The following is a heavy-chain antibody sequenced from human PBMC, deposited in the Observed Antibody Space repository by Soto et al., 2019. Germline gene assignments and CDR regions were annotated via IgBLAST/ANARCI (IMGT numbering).Heavy chain of an antibody. Sequence: EVQLVESGGGLVKPGGSLRVSCAASGFSFTSYTMNWVRQAPGKGLEWVASISAGGRSIYYTDSLKGRSTVSRDNAKSSLYLQMNSLRAKDTAVYYCARSTPGNPFDIWGQGTMVTVSS. CDR1: GFSFTSYT. D-gene: IGHD3-10*01. J-gene: IGHJ3*02. V-gene: IGHV3-21*01. CDR2: ISAGGRSI. CDR3: ARSTPGNPFDI.